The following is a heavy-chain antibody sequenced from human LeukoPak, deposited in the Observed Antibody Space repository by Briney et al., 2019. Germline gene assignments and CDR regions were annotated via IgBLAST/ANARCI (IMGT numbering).Heavy chain of an antibody. V-gene: IGHV3-23*01. CDR1: GFTFSNYA. CDR3: AKATGNLGN. Sequence: GGSLRLSCAASGFTFSNYAMSWVRQAPGKGLEWVSTISNSNGNTYYADSVKGRFTISRDNSKNTLYLQMNSLTAEDTAKYYCAKATGNLGNWGQGTLVTVSS. J-gene: IGHJ4*02. D-gene: IGHD1-1*01. CDR2: ISNSNGNT.